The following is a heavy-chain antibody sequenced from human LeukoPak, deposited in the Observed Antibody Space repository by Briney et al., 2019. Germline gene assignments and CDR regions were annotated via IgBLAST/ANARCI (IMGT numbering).Heavy chain of an antibody. CDR2: IYSGGST. CDR1: GFTFSSYP. CDR3: ARDEYDILTGYPGDY. D-gene: IGHD3-9*01. Sequence: GGSLRLSCAASGFTFSSYPMSWVRQAPGKGLEWVSVIYSGGSTYYADSVKGRFTISRDNSKDTLYLQMNSLRAEDTAVYYCARDEYDILTGYPGDYWGQGTLVTVPS. J-gene: IGHJ4*02. V-gene: IGHV3-66*01.